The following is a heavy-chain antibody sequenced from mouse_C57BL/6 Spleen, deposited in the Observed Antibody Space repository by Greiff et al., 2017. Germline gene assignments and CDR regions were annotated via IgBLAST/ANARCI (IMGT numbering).Heavy chain of an antibody. CDR1: GYAFTAYT. D-gene: IGHD1-1*01. CDR2: FYPGSGSI. V-gene: IGHV1-62-2*01. Sequence: QVQLQQSGAELVKPGASVMLFCKASGYAFTAYTLPWVKQRSGQGPEWIGWFYPGSGSIKYNEKFKDKATLTADKSSSTVYMGLSRLTSDDSAVYFCAIHEGAYYGSSPLFDYWGQGTTLTVSS. J-gene: IGHJ2*01. CDR3: AIHEGAYYGSSPLFDY.